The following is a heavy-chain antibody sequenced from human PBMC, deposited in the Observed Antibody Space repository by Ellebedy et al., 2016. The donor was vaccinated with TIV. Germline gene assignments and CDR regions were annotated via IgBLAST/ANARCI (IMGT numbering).Heavy chain of an antibody. V-gene: IGHV3-48*04. Sequence: GESLNISXAGSGFSFSRYGMNWVRQAPGQGLEWLAYVSDNYDTTHYANSVRDRFTISRDNAKASVYLQINNLGTEDTALYFCARDRIGDNWYTTFDCWGQGTLVTVSS. CDR2: VSDNYDTT. CDR1: GFSFSRYG. D-gene: IGHD1-1*01. J-gene: IGHJ4*02. CDR3: ARDRIGDNWYTTFDC.